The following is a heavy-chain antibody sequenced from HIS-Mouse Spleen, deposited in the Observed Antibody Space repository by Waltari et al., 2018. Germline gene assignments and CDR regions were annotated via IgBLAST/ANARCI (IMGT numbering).Heavy chain of an antibody. CDR2: IYYSWST. CDR1: GGSISSSSYY. Sequence: QLQLQESGPGLVKPSETLSLTCTVSGGSISSSSYYWGWIRQPPGKGLEWIGSIYYSWSTYYNPTLKSRVTISVDTSKNQFSLKLSSVTAADTAVYYCAREGSSYYWGQGTLVTVSS. D-gene: IGHD6-6*01. V-gene: IGHV4-39*07. CDR3: AREGSSYY. J-gene: IGHJ4*02.